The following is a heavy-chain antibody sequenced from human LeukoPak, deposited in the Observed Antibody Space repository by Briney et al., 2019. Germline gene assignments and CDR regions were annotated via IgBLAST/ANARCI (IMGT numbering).Heavy chain of an antibody. Sequence: PSETLSLTCVVSGGSVSGYHWGWIRQPPGRGLEWIGYVYYSGSTNYNPSFKSRITISVDTSRNQFSLQLSSVTAADTAVYYCARGGRNWFDPWGQGTLVTVSS. CDR2: VYYSGST. D-gene: IGHD3-10*01. CDR1: GGSVSGYH. J-gene: IGHJ5*02. V-gene: IGHV4-59*02. CDR3: ARGGRNWFDP.